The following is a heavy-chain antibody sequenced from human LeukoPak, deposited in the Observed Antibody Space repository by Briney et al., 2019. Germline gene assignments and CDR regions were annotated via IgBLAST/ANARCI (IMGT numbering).Heavy chain of an antibody. Sequence: GGSLRLSCAASGFTFSSYWMHWVRQAPGKWLVWVSRINSDGSSTSYADSVKGRFTISRDNAKNTLYLQMNSLRAEDTAVYYCARDQLGYCTNGACLKYYYYYMDVWGKGTTVTVSS. J-gene: IGHJ6*03. CDR2: INSDGSST. CDR3: ARDQLGYCTNGACLKYYYYYMDV. D-gene: IGHD2-8*01. CDR1: GFTFSSYW. V-gene: IGHV3-74*01.